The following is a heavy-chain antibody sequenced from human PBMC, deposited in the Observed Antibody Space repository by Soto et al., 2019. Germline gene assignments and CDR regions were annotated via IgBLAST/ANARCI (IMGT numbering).Heavy chain of an antibody. CDR3: ARSVVGRFLEWPHPSFYFDY. D-gene: IGHD3-3*01. Sequence: SETLSLTCTVSGGSITSNYWSWIRQPPGKGLQWIGYIYYSGNTYYNPSLRSRVTISLDTSKNQFSLKLSSVTAADTALYYCARSVVGRFLEWPHPSFYFDYRGQGTLVTVSS. V-gene: IGHV4-59*08. CDR2: IYYSGNT. J-gene: IGHJ4*02. CDR1: GGSITSNY.